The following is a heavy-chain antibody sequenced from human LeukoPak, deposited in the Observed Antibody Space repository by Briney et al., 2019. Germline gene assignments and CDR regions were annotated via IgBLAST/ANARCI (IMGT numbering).Heavy chain of an antibody. D-gene: IGHD2-2*01. V-gene: IGHV4-59*01. CDR3: ARAGYQLPALD. Sequence: SETLSLTCTVSGGSISSYYRSWIRQPPGKGLEWIGYIYYSGSTNYNPSLKSRVTISVDTSKNQFSLKLSSVTAADTAVYYCARAGYQLPALDWGQGTLVTVSS. CDR2: IYYSGST. CDR1: GGSISSYY. J-gene: IGHJ4*02.